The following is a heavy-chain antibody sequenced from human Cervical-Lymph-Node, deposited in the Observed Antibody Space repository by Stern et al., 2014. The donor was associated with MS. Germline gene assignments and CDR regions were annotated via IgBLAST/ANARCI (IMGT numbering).Heavy chain of an antibody. CDR2: IYYSGST. D-gene: IGHD1-26*01. J-gene: IGHJ4*02. CDR3: ARHCGKRLACSFDY. CDR1: GGSISSSNYY. V-gene: IGHV4-39*01. Sequence: QLQLQESGPGLVKPSETLSLTCTVSGGSISSSNYYWGWIRQPPGKGLEWIGSIYYSGSTYYNPSLKSRVTISVDTSKNQFSLKLSSVPAADTAVYYCARHCGKRLACSFDYWGQGTLVTVSS.